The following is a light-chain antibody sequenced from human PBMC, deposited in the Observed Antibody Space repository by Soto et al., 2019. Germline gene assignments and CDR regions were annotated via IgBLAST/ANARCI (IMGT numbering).Light chain of an antibody. V-gene: IGKV3-20*01. CDR3: QQYDTSPT. CDR2: GAS. J-gene: IGKJ2*01. Sequence: EIVLTQSPGTLSLSPGERATLSCRASQSVTSTYLGWYQQKPGQAPSLLIYGASSRATGIPDRFSGSGSGTDFTLTISRLEPEDFAVYYCQQYDTSPTFGQGTKLEIK. CDR1: QSVTSTY.